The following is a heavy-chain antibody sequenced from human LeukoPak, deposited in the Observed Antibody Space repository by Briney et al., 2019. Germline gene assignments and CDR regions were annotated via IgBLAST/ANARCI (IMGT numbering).Heavy chain of an antibody. D-gene: IGHD6-13*01. CDR1: GFTFSNYG. Sequence: GGSLRLSCAASGFTFSNYGMHWVRQAPGKGLEWVAFIRYDGSNRYYADSVQGRFTISRDNSKNTLYLQMNSLRAEDTAVYYCAKDHRQLADSEYFQHWGQGTLVTVSS. CDR2: IRYDGSNR. CDR3: AKDHRQLADSEYFQH. V-gene: IGHV3-30*02. J-gene: IGHJ1*01.